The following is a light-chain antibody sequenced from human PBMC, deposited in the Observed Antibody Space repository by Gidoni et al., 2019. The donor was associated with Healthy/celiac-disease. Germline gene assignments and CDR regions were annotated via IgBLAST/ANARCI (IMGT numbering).Light chain of an antibody. CDR3: QSYDSSLSGSV. J-gene: IGLJ2*01. CDR2: SNI. V-gene: IGLV1-40*01. CDR1: GSNIGARYD. Sequence: SLLTQPPSVSGAPGQRVTISCTGRGSNIGARYDVHWYQLLPGTAPKLLIYSNINRPSGVPYRFSGSKSGTSASLAITGLQAEDEADYYCQSYDSSLSGSVFGGGTKLTVL.